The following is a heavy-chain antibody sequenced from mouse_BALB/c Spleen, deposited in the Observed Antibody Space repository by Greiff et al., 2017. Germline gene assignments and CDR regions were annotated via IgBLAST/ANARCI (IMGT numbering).Heavy chain of an antibody. CDR3: ARRGYDPYYAMDY. Sequence: EVKLMESGGGLVQPGGSRKLSCAASGFTFSSFGMHWVRQAPEKGLEWVAYISSGSSTIYYADTVTGRFTIYRDNPKNTLFLYMTSLRSEDTAMYYYARRGYDPYYAMDYWGQGTSVTVSS. D-gene: IGHD2-14*01. J-gene: IGHJ4*01. CDR1: GFTFSSFG. CDR2: ISSGSSTI. V-gene: IGHV5-17*02.